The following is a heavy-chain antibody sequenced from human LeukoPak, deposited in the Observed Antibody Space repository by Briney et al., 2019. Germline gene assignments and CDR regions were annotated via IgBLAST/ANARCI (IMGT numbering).Heavy chain of an antibody. J-gene: IGHJ1*01. CDR1: GASISSYY. CDR2: ISYSGTT. Sequence: PSETLSLTCTVSGASISSYYWSWIRQPPGKGLEWIGYISYSGTTNYNPSLKSRVSMSLDTSKNQFSLKVTSVITADTAVYYCARGGDSGSYPLVEYFQHWGQGTLVTVSS. CDR3: ARGGDSGSYPLVEYFQH. V-gene: IGHV4-59*01. D-gene: IGHD3-10*01.